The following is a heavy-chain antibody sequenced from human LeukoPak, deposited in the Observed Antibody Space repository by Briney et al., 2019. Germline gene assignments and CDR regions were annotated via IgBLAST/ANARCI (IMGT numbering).Heavy chain of an antibody. V-gene: IGHV1-69*04. D-gene: IGHD3-10*01. CDR1: GGTFSSYA. CDR2: IIPILGIA. CDR3: ARETIRPGKESNGDV. Sequence: ASVKVSCKASGGTFSSYAISWVRQAPGQGLEWMGRIIPILGIANYAQKFQGRVTITADKSTSTAYMELSSLRSEDTAVYYCARETIRPGKESNGDVWGQGTTVTVSS. J-gene: IGHJ6*02.